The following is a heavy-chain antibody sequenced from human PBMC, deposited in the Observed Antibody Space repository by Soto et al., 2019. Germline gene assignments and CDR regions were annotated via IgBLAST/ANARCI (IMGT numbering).Heavy chain of an antibody. CDR3: ARDRGDYGEDWFDP. CDR1: GGSFSGYY. J-gene: IGHJ5*02. D-gene: IGHD4-17*01. V-gene: IGHV4-34*01. CDR2: INDSGST. Sequence: SETLSLTCAVYGGSFSGYYWSWIRQPPGKGLEWIGDINDSGSTNYNPSLKSRVTISVDTSKNQFSLRLRFVTAADTAVYYCARDRGDYGEDWFDPWGQGTLVTVSS.